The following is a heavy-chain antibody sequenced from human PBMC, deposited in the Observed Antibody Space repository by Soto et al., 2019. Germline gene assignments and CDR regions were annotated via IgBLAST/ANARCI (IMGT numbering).Heavy chain of an antibody. CDR1: GGSISSYY. V-gene: IGHV4-59*01. Sequence: QVQLQESGPGLVKPSETLSLTCTVSGGSISSYYWSWIRQPPGKGLEWIGYIYYSGSTNYNPSLKSRVTISVDTSKNQFSLKLSSVTAADTAVYYCAGFQGSGEPFDYWGQGTLVTVSS. CDR2: IYYSGST. CDR3: AGFQGSGEPFDY. D-gene: IGHD2-15*01. J-gene: IGHJ4*02.